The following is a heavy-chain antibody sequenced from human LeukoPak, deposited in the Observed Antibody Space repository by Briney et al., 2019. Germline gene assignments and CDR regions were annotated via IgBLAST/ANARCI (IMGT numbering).Heavy chain of an antibody. CDR3: ARDYGYSPHDAFDI. CDR1: GYTFTGYY. D-gene: IGHD5-12*01. CDR2: INPNSGGT. Sequence: ASVKVSCKASGYTFTGYYMHWVRQAPGQGLEWMGWINPNSGGTNYAQKFQGRVTMTRDTSISTAYMELRSLRSDDTAVYYCARDYGYSPHDAFDIWGQGTMVTVSS. V-gene: IGHV1-2*02. J-gene: IGHJ3*02.